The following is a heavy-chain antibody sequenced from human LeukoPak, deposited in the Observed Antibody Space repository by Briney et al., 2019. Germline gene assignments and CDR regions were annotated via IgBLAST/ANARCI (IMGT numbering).Heavy chain of an antibody. CDR1: GYTFTGYY. D-gene: IGHD3-10*01. J-gene: IGHJ4*02. V-gene: IGHV1-2*02. CDR2: INPNSGGT. Sequence: ASVKVSCKASGYTFTGYYMHWVRQAPGQGLEWMGWINPNSGGTNYAQKFQGRVTMTRDTSISTAYMELSRLRSDDTAVYYCARDRGLRAYYFDYWGQGTPVTVSS. CDR3: ARDRGLRAYYFDY.